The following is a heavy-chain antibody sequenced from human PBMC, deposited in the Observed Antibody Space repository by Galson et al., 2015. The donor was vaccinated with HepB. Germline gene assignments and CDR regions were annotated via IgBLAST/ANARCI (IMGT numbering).Heavy chain of an antibody. CDR1: GYSFTSYW. CDR2: IYPGDSDT. J-gene: IGHJ3*02. Sequence: QSGAEVKKPGESLKISCKGSGYSFTSYWIGWVRQMPGKGLEWMGIIYPGDSDTRYSPSFQGQVTISADKSISTAYLQWSSLKASDTAMYYCARPQGDYGGNSDAFDIWGQGTMVTVSS. V-gene: IGHV5-51*03. D-gene: IGHD4-23*01. CDR3: ARPQGDYGGNSDAFDI.